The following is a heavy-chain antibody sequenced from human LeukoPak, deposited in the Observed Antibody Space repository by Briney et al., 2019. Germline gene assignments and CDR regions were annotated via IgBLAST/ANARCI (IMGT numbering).Heavy chain of an antibody. D-gene: IGHD3-3*01. CDR3: ARGLNYDFWSGYQYYFDY. Sequence: ASVKVSCKASGYTFTSYDINWVRQATGQGLEWMGWMNPNSGNTGYAQKFQGRVTITRNTSISTAYMELSSLRSEDTAVYYCARGLNYDFWSGYQYYFDYWGQGTLVTVSS. J-gene: IGHJ4*02. CDR2: MNPNSGNT. V-gene: IGHV1-8*03. CDR1: GYTFTSYD.